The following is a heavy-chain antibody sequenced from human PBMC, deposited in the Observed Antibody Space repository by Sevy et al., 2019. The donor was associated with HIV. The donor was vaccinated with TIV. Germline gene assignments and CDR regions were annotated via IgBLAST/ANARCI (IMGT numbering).Heavy chain of an antibody. Sequence: GGSLRLSCAASGFTFSNAWMSWVRQAPGKGLEWVGRIKSKTDGGTTDYAAPVKGRFTISRDDSKNTLYLQMNSLKTEDTAVYYCTTDGVPYCSGGSCYPRYYYMDVWGKGTTVTVSS. CDR3: TTDGVPYCSGGSCYPRYYYMDV. V-gene: IGHV3-15*01. J-gene: IGHJ6*03. CDR2: IKSKTDGGTT. D-gene: IGHD2-15*01. CDR1: GFTFSNAW.